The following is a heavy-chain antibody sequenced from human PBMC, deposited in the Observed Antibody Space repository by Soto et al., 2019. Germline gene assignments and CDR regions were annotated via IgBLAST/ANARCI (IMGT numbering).Heavy chain of an antibody. D-gene: IGHD3-16*02. CDR1: GYTFTSYG. Sequence: QVQLVQSGAEVKKPGASVKVSCKASGYTFTSYGISWVRQAPGQGLEWMGWISAYNGNTNYAQKLQGRVTMTTDTHTSTAYMELRSLRSDDTAVYYCARDRVMITFGGVIVGADYWGQGTLVTVSS. CDR3: ARDRVMITFGGVIVGADY. V-gene: IGHV1-18*01. CDR2: ISAYNGNT. J-gene: IGHJ4*02.